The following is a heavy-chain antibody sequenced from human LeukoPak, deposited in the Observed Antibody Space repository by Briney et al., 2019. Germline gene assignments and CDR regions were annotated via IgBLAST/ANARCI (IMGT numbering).Heavy chain of an antibody. D-gene: IGHD5-24*01. CDR3: AKGMGYFDY. CDR1: GFIFSSHG. CDR2: IRYDGGNK. Sequence: GGSLRLSCAASGFIFSSHGMHWVRQAPGKGLEWVAFIRYDGGNKYYADSVKGRFTISRDNSKNTLSLQMNSLRAEDTAVYYCAKGMGYFDYWGQGILVTVSS. V-gene: IGHV3-30*02. J-gene: IGHJ4*02.